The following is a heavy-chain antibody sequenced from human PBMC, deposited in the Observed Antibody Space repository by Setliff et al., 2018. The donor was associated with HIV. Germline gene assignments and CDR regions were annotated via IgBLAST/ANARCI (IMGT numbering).Heavy chain of an antibody. V-gene: IGHV1-2*02. J-gene: IGHJ5*02. CDR2: INPNSGGT. Sequence: GASVKVSCKASGYTFTGYYMHWVRQAPGQGLEWMGWINPNSGGTNYAQKFQGRVTMTRDTSISTAYMELSRLRSDDTAVYYCASLAAVAGRQGELYNWFDPWGQGTLVTVS. D-gene: IGHD6-19*01. CDR3: ASLAAVAGRQGELYNWFDP. CDR1: GYTFTGYY.